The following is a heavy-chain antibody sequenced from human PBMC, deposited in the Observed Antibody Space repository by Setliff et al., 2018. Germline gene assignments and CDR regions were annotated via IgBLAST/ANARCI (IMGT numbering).Heavy chain of an antibody. CDR2: IYPGDSDT. D-gene: IGHD6-19*01. Sequence: GESLKLSCKGSGYSFTSYWIGWVRQMPGKGLEWMGIIYPGDSDTRYRPSFQGQVTISADKSISTAYLQWSSLKASDTAMYYCARQAVAGNDAFDIWGQGTMVTVSS. CDR3: ARQAVAGNDAFDI. J-gene: IGHJ3*02. CDR1: GYSFTSYW. V-gene: IGHV5-51*01.